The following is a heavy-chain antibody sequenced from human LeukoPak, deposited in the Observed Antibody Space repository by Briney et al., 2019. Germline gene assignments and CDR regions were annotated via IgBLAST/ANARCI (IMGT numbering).Heavy chain of an antibody. J-gene: IGHJ4*02. CDR1: GFTFSSYA. D-gene: IGHD2-2*02. Sequence: PGGSLRLSCAASGFTFSSYAMSWVRQAPGKGLEWVSAISGSGGSTYYADSVKGRFTISRDNSKNTLYLQMNSLRAEDTAVYYCAIDIVVVPAAIRFDYSGQGTLVTVSS. V-gene: IGHV3-23*01. CDR2: ISGSGGST. CDR3: AIDIVVVPAAIRFDY.